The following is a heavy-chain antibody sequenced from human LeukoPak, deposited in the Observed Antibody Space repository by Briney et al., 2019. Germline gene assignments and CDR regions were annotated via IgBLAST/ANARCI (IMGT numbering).Heavy chain of an antibody. CDR2: IAHDSTTI. CDR1: GFTFRIYG. D-gene: IGHD5-24*01. J-gene: IGHJ4*02. Sequence: PGGSLRFSCAASGFTFRIYGMNWGRQAPGKGPDWVSYIAHDSTTIYYKDSVKGRFTMSRDNARTSLYLQMTSRRAEHTAMYYCARATRNGYDYWGQGTLVTVSS. V-gene: IGHV3-48*04. CDR3: ARATRNGYDY.